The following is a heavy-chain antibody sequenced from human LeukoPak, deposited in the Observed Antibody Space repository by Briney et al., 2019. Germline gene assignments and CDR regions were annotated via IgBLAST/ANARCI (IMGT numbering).Heavy chain of an antibody. D-gene: IGHD2/OR15-2a*01. CDR3: ARDFGYCSTTTCYVMDF. CDR1: GYTFTDYY. V-gene: IGHV1-2*02. J-gene: IGHJ4*02. Sequence: ASVMVTCEASGYTFTDYYIHRVRQAPGQGLEWMGWINPNSGGTNYAQKFQGRVTMTRGTSINTAYMELSWLRSDDTAVYFCARDFGYCSTTTCYVMDFWGQGTLVTVSS. CDR2: INPNSGGT.